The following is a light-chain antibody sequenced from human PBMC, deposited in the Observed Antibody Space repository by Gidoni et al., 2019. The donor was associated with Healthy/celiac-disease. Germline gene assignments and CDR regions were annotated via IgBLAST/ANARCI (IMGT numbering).Light chain of an antibody. CDR1: QSVSSSY. Sequence: EMVLTQSPGTLSLSTGERATLSCRASQSVSSSYLAWYQQKPGQAPRLLIYGASSRATGIPDRFSGSGSGTDFTLTISRLEPEDFAVYYCQQYGSSRRTFGQGTKVEIK. CDR2: GAS. CDR3: QQYGSSRRT. J-gene: IGKJ1*01. V-gene: IGKV3-20*01.